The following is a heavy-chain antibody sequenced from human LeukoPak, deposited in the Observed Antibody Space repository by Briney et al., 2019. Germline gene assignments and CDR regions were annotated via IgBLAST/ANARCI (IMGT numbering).Heavy chain of an antibody. CDR3: AREYSSSSGLDYYYYMDV. V-gene: IGHV4-59*12. CDR2: IYYSGST. J-gene: IGHJ6*03. CDR1: GGSISSYY. D-gene: IGHD6-6*01. Sequence: SETLSLTCTVSGGSISSYYWSWIRQPPGKGLEWIGYIYYSGSTNYNPSLKSRVTISVDTSKNQFSLKLSSVTAADTAVYYCAREYSSSSGLDYYYYMDVWGKGTTVTVSS.